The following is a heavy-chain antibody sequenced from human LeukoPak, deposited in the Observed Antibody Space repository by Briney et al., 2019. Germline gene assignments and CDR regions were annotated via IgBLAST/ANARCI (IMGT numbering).Heavy chain of an antibody. D-gene: IGHD4-23*01. CDR2: ISSSGSPI. V-gene: IGHV3-48*04. CDR1: GFTFSSYS. CDR3: ASLSLRWSDY. J-gene: IGHJ4*02. Sequence: GGSLRLSYAASGFTFSSYSMNWVRQAPGKGLEWVSYISSSGSPIYYADSVKGRFTISRDNAKNSLYLQMNSLRAEDTAVYYCASLSLRWSDYWGQGTLVTVSS.